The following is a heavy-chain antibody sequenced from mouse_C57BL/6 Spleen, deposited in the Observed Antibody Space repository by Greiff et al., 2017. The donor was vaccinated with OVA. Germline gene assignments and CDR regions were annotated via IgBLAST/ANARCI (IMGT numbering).Heavy chain of an antibody. CDR1: GFTFSDYG. V-gene: IGHV5-17*01. Sequence: EVQLVESGGGLVKPGGSLKLSCAASGFTFSDYGMHWVRQAPEKGLEWVAYISRGSSTIYYADTVKGRFTISRDNAKNTLFLQMTSLRSEDTAMYYCARDVITTVVAFDYWGQGTTLTVSS. CDR2: ISRGSSTI. CDR3: ARDVITTVVAFDY. D-gene: IGHD1-1*01. J-gene: IGHJ2*01.